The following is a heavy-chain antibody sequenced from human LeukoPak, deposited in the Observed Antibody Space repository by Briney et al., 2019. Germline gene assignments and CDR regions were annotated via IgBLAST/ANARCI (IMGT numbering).Heavy chain of an antibody. CDR3: ARVGCSSTSCYHYYYYMDV. V-gene: IGHV1-24*01. Sequence: ASVKVSCKVSGYTLTELSMHWVRQAPGKGLEWMGGFDPEDGEAIYAQKFQGRVTMTEDTSTDTAYMELSSLRSEDTAVYYCARVGCSSTSCYHYYYYMDVWGKGTTVTVSS. D-gene: IGHD2-2*01. J-gene: IGHJ6*03. CDR2: FDPEDGEA. CDR1: GYTLTELS.